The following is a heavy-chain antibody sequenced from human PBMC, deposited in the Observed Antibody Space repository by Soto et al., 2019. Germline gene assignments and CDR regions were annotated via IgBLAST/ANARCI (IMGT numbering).Heavy chain of an antibody. CDR2: ISSSSSYV. CDR3: ARESDDVWGSYRHFDY. CDR1: GFTFSSYS. D-gene: IGHD3-16*02. Sequence: GGSLRLSCAASGFTFSSYSMNWVRQAPGKGLEWVSSISSSSSYVYYADSVKGRFTISRDNAKNSLYLQMNSLRAEDTAVYYCARESDDVWGSYRHFDYWGQGTLVTVSS. V-gene: IGHV3-21*01. J-gene: IGHJ4*02.